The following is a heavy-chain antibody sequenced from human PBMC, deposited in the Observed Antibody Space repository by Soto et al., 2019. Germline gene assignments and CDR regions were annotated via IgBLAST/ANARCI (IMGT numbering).Heavy chain of an antibody. CDR3: ARGNMDV. D-gene: IGHD1-1*01. Sequence: QVQLVESGGGVVQPGRSLRLSCAASAFTLSKFAMHWVRQAPGKGLVWVAVTSKDGINTYYAGAVKGRFTISRDNSKSTMYLQMNGLRTEDTAMYYCARGNMDVWGQGTTVSVSS. J-gene: IGHJ6*02. CDR2: TSKDGINT. CDR1: AFTLSKFA. V-gene: IGHV3-30-3*01.